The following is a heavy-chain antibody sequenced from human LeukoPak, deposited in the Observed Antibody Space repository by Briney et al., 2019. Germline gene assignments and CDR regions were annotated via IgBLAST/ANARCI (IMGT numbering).Heavy chain of an antibody. Sequence: GGSLRLSCAASGFTVGGSYMNWVRQAPRKGLEWVSVIYSGGTTYYADSVKGRFTFSRDNSKNTLYLQMNSLRAEDTAVYYCTREWWGVATRLDYWGQGTLVTVSS. CDR1: GFTVGGSY. J-gene: IGHJ4*02. V-gene: IGHV3-53*01. CDR3: TREWWGVATRLDY. D-gene: IGHD5-12*01. CDR2: IYSGGTT.